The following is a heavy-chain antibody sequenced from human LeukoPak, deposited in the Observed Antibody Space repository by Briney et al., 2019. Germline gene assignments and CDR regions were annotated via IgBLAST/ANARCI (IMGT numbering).Heavy chain of an antibody. CDR1: GGSISSGGYS. D-gene: IGHD7-27*01. CDR3: ARESASWGNNWFDP. J-gene: IGHJ5*02. Sequence: PSQTLSLTCAVSGGSISSGGYSWGWIRQPPGKGLEWIGYIYHSGSTYYNPSLKSRVTISVDRSKNQFSLKLSSVTAADTAVYYCARESASWGNNWFDPWGQGTPVTVSS. CDR2: IYHSGST. V-gene: IGHV4-30-2*01.